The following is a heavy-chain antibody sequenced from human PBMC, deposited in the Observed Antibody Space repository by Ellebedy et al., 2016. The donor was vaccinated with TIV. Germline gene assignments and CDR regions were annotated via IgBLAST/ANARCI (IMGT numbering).Heavy chain of an antibody. CDR1: GGSISSSSYY. D-gene: IGHD3-16*01. CDR3: ARENWRLGGPDV. J-gene: IGHJ6*02. CDR2: IYYSGST. Sequence: SETLSLTXTVSGGSISSSSYYWGWIRQPPGKGLEWIGSIYYSGSTYYNPSLKSRVTISVDTSNNQFSLKLSSVTAADTAVYYCARENWRLGGPDVWGQGTTVTVSS. V-gene: IGHV4-39*07.